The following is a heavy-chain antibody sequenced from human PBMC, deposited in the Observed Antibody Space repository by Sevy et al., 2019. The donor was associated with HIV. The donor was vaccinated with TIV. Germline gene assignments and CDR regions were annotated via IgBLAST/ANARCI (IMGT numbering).Heavy chain of an antibody. CDR1: GFMFSLYS. J-gene: IGHJ4*02. V-gene: IGHV3-21*01. Sequence: GGSLRLSCEASGFMFSLYSLNWVRQAPGKGLEWVSSITASTGQTFYTDSVRGRFTISRDNAKNSVFLQMNGLRAEDTAVYFCARDSIRLAGTPFDFWGQRTLVTVSS. CDR2: ITASTGQT. CDR3: ARDSIRLAGTPFDF. D-gene: IGHD6-19*01.